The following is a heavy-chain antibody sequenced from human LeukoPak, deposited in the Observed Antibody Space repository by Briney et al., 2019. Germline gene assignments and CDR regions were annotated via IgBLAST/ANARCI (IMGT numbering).Heavy chain of an antibody. CDR3: ARTGVVATSYFFDY. CDR1: GGSISRYH. D-gene: IGHD5-12*01. CDR2: ICYSGSA. J-gene: IGHJ4*01. V-gene: IGHV4-59*01. Sequence: SETLSLTCTVSGGSISRYHWSCLREPTGEGLEWIGFICYSGSANYNPSLRSRVTISVDTSKNQFSLKLTSVTAADTAVYYCARTGVVATSYFFDYWGHGTLVTVSS.